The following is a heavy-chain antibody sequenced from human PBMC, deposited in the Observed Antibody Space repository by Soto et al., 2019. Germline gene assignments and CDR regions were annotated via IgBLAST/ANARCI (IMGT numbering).Heavy chain of an antibody. CDR2: IYHSGST. CDR1: GGSISCSNW. CDR3: ARVAVAGTRYDY. Sequence: QVQLQESGPGLVKPSGTLSLTCAVSGGSISCSNWWSWVRQPPGQGLEWIGEIYHSGSTNYNPSLKRRVTISVDKAKNQFSLKLSSVTAADTAVYYCARVAVAGTRYDYWGQGTLVTVSS. D-gene: IGHD6-19*01. V-gene: IGHV4-4*02. J-gene: IGHJ4*02.